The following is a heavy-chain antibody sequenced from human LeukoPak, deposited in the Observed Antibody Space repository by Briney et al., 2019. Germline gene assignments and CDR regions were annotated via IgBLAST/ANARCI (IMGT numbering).Heavy chain of an antibody. CDR1: GGSFSGYY. CDR2: INHSGGT. CDR3: ARGRRLTRGAFDI. Sequence: PSETLSLTCAVYGGSFSGYYWSWIRQPPGKGLEWIGEINHSGGTNYNPSLKSRVTISVDTSKNQFSLKLSSVTAADTAVYYCARGRRLTRGAFDIWGQGTMVTVSS. V-gene: IGHV4-34*01. D-gene: IGHD3-10*01. J-gene: IGHJ3*02.